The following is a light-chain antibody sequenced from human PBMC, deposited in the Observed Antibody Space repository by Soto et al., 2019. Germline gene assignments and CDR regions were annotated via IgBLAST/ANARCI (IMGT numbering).Light chain of an antibody. J-gene: IGKJ4*01. CDR1: QSVSSSY. Sequence: IVLTQSPDTLSLSPGERAPLSCRASQSVSSSYLAWYQQKPGQAPRLLMYGASTRATGIPDRFSGSGSGTDFTLTISRLEPEDFAVYYCQQYGSSPLTFGGGTKVDIK. CDR2: GAS. V-gene: IGKV3-20*01. CDR3: QQYGSSPLT.